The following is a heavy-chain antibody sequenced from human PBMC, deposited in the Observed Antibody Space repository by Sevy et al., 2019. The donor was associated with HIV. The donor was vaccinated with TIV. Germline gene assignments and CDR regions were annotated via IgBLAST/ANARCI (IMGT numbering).Heavy chain of an antibody. CDR3: TSEAVTMVRGIYTAFDI. CDR1: GFTFGDYC. V-gene: IGHV3-49*03. CDR2: IRDRAYGGTA. Sequence: GGSLRLSCTASGFTFGDYCVSWFRQAPGKGLEWVGGIRDRAYGGTAEYAASARGRFSISRDDSSVIAYLQMAGLNPEDTAVYYCTSEAVTMVRGIYTAFDIWGQGTLVTVSS. J-gene: IGHJ3*02. D-gene: IGHD3-10*01.